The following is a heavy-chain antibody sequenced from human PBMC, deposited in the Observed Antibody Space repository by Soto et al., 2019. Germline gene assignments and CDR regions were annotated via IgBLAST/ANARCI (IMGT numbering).Heavy chain of an antibody. CDR2: IKQDGSEK. J-gene: IGHJ2*01. CDR1: GFTFSSYW. Sequence: GGSLRLSCAASGFTFSSYWMSWVRQAPGKGLEWVANIKQDGSEKYYVDSVKGRFTISRDNAKNSLYLQMNSLRAEDTAVYYCARGSGDKEWYFDLWGRGTLVTVSS. V-gene: IGHV3-7*03. CDR3: ARGSGDKEWYFDL. D-gene: IGHD7-27*01.